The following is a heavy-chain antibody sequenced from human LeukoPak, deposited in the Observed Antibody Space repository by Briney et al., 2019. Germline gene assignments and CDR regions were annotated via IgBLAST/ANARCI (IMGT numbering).Heavy chain of an antibody. CDR2: ISWNSGSI. D-gene: IGHD1-26*01. CDR3: AKVLGPSGSLLGAFDI. V-gene: IGHV3-9*03. CDR1: GFTVSSNY. J-gene: IGHJ3*02. Sequence: GGSLRLSCAASGFTVSSNYMSWVRQAPGKGLEWVSGISWNSGSIGYADSVKGRFTISRDNAKNSLYLQMNSLRAEDMALYYCAKVLGPSGSLLGAFDIWGQGTMVTVSS.